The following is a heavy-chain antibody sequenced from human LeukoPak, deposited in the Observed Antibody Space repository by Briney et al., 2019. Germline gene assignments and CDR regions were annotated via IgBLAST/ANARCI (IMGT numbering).Heavy chain of an antibody. CDR3: ARGGYCSGGSCYGKSGGYFDY. CDR1: GFTFSGYA. V-gene: IGHV3-21*01. J-gene: IGHJ4*02. CDR2: ISSTSSYI. D-gene: IGHD2-15*01. Sequence: GGSLRLSCAASGFTFSGYAMSWVRQAPGKGLEWVSAISSTSSYIYYADSMKGRFTISRDNAKKSLHLQMNSLRAEDTAVYYCARGGYCSGGSCYGKSGGYFDYWGQGTLVTVSS.